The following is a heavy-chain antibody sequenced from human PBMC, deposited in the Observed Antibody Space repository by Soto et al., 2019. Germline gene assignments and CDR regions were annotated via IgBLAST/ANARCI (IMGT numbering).Heavy chain of an antibody. V-gene: IGHV4-34*01. D-gene: IGHD6-19*01. CDR1: GDSLRGQS. Sequence: QVQLQQWGAGLLKASETLSLTCAVVGDSLRGQSWNWIRQSPGKVLEWIGEIDQSGGTNYNPSLKSRAIISDYTSKNQFSLTLTSVTAADTAVYYCAREDSYGWSGEILDVCGQGTTVTVSS. J-gene: IGHJ6*02. CDR2: IDQSGGT. CDR3: AREDSYGWSGEILDV.